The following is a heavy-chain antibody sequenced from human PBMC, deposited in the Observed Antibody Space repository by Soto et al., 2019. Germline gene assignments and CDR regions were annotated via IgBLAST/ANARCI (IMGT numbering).Heavy chain of an antibody. D-gene: IGHD3-10*01. Sequence: QVQLVQSGAEVKKPGSSVKVSCKASGGTFSSYAISWVRQAPGQGLEWMGGIIPIFGTANDAQKFQGRVTITADASRSTAYMERSSLRSEATAVYYCARGGYDGSGLREDYWGQGTLVTFSS. CDR2: IIPIFGTA. V-gene: IGHV1-69*01. CDR1: GGTFSSYA. CDR3: ARGGYDGSGLREDY. J-gene: IGHJ4*02.